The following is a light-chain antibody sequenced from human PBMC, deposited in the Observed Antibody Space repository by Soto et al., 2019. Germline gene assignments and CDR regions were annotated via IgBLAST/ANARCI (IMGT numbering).Light chain of an antibody. J-gene: IGLJ1*01. CDR1: SSDVGGNKY. Sequence: LTQPASVSGSPGQSITISCTGTSSDVGGNKYVSWYQQYPGKVPKLLVNKVSNRPSGVSNRFSGSKSGNTASLTISGLLAEDEADYFCTSSTSDSLYVFGTGTKVTVL. CDR2: KVS. V-gene: IGLV2-14*01. CDR3: TSSTSDSLYV.